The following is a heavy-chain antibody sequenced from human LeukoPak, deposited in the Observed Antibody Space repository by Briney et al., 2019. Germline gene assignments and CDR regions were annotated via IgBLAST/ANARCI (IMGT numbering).Heavy chain of an antibody. J-gene: IGHJ5*02. CDR3: AKDPRHYYDSNWFDP. D-gene: IGHD3-22*01. CDR2: ISGSGGST. CDR1: GFTFSSYA. Sequence: GGSLRLSCLTSGFTFSSYAMSWVRQAPGKGLEWVSAISGSGGSTYYADSVKGRFTISRDNSKNTLYLQMNSLRAEDTAVYYCAKDPRHYYDSNWFDPWGQGTLVTVSS. V-gene: IGHV3-23*01.